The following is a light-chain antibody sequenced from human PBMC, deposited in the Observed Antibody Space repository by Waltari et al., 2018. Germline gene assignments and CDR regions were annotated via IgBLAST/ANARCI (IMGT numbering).Light chain of an antibody. CDR1: SSDVGGYNY. Sequence: QSALTQPRSVSGSPGRSVTISCTGTSSDVGGYNYVSWYQQHPGKAPKLMIYDVNKRPSGVPDRFSGSKSGNTASLTISGLQAEDEADFYCCSYAGSYILVFGGGTKLTVL. V-gene: IGLV2-11*01. J-gene: IGLJ2*01. CDR3: CSYAGSYILV. CDR2: DVN.